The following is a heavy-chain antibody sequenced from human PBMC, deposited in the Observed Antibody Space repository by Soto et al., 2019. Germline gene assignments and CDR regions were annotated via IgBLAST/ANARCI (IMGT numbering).Heavy chain of an antibody. V-gene: IGHV3-30*18. D-gene: IGHD2-2*01. CDR3: AKDGHCSSTSCYDHYYYGMDV. CDR2: ISYDGSNK. J-gene: IGHJ6*02. Sequence: PGGSLRLSCAASGFTFSSYGMHWVRQAPGKGLEWVAVISYDGSNKYYADPVKGRFTISRDNSKNTLYLQMNSLRAEDTAVYYCAKDGHCSSTSCYDHYYYGMDVWGQGTTVTVSS. CDR1: GFTFSSYG.